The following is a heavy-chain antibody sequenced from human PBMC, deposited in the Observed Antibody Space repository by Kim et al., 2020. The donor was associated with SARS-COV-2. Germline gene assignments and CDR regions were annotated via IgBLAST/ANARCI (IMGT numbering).Heavy chain of an antibody. D-gene: IGHD6-19*01. CDR2: ISSSGSTI. V-gene: IGHV3-48*03. Sequence: GGSLRLSCAASGFTFSSYEMNWVRQAPGKGLEWVSYISSSGSTIYYADSVKGRFTISRDNAKHSLYLQMNSLRAEDTAVYYCARDSRVGRSSGHDYWGQGTLVTVSS. CDR3: ARDSRVGRSSGHDY. J-gene: IGHJ4*02. CDR1: GFTFSSYE.